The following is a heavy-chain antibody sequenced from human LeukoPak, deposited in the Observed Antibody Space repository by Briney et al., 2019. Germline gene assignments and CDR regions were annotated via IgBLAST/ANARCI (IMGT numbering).Heavy chain of an antibody. V-gene: IGHV4-61*02. D-gene: IGHD6-13*01. CDR2: IYTSGST. Sequence: SETLSLTCTVSGGSISSDTYYWSWIRQPAGKGLEWIGRIYTSGSTNYNPSLKSRVTISVDTSKNQFSLKLTSVTAADTAVYYCARVGYSSSWYFDPWGQGTLVTVSS. CDR3: ARVGYSSSWYFDP. J-gene: IGHJ5*02. CDR1: GGSISSDTYY.